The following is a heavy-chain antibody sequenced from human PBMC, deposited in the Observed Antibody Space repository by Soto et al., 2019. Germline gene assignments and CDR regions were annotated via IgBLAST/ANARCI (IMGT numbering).Heavy chain of an antibody. CDR1: GNTFSNYG. D-gene: IGHD2-2*01. J-gene: IGHJ5*02. Sequence: QVQLVQSEVELKSPGPSLKVSCRTSGNTFSNYGITWVRQAPGQPLEWLGWISLYSDGTNYAQKFQGRVSMTTDTSTTTAYMELRSLRSDDTAVYYCARVVPGAEAWFGPWGQGTLVTVSS. CDR2: ISLYSDGT. V-gene: IGHV1-18*01. CDR3: ARVVPGAEAWFGP.